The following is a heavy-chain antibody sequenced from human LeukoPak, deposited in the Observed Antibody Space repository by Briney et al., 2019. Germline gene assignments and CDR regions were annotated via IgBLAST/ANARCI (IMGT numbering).Heavy chain of an antibody. CDR2: INPSGGST. D-gene: IGHD3-3*01. Sequence: ASVKVSCKASGYTFTSYYMHWVRQAPGQGLEWMGIINPSGGSTSYAQKFRGRVTMTRDTSTSTVYMELSSLRSEDTAVYYCARGSFWSGYYMVTDYWGQGTLVTVSS. CDR3: ARGSFWSGYYMVTDY. CDR1: GYTFTSYY. J-gene: IGHJ4*02. V-gene: IGHV1-46*03.